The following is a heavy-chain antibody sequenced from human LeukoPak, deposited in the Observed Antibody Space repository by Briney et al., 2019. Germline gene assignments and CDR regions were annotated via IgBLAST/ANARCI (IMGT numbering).Heavy chain of an antibody. CDR1: GGSFSGYY. J-gene: IGHJ4*02. Sequence: PSETLSLTCAVYGGSFSGYYWNWIRKPPATGLDRIGEINHSGSTNYNPSLKSRVTISVDSSKNHFSLKLSCVTAADTAVYYWARGLPYDSSGYYGRDDRDYWGQGTLVTVSS. CDR3: ARGLPYDSSGYYGRDDRDY. CDR2: INHSGST. D-gene: IGHD3-22*01. V-gene: IGHV4-34*01.